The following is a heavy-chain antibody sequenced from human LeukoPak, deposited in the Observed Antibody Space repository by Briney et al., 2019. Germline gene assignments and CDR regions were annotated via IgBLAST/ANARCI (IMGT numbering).Heavy chain of an antibody. Sequence: SETLSLTCAVYGGSFSGYYWSWIRQPPGKGLEWIGEINHSGSTNYNPSLKSRVTISVDTSKNQFSLKLSSVTAADTAVYYCARGRSLVVVAAPTFDYWGQGTLVTVSS. CDR3: ARGRSLVVVAAPTFDY. V-gene: IGHV4-34*01. D-gene: IGHD2-15*01. J-gene: IGHJ4*02. CDR1: GGSFSGYY. CDR2: INHSGST.